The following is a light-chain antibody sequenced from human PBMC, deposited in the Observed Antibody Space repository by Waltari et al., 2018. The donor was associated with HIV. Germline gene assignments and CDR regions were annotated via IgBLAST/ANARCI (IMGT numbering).Light chain of an antibody. CDR2: NVN. V-gene: IGLV2-14*03. J-gene: IGLJ2*01. Sequence: QSALTQPASVSGSLGQSITISCTGTSGDVGGYNFVSRYQQHPGKAPKLIIYNVNSRPSGVSIRFSCSRSANTASLTISGLQAEDEADYFCCSYTSSGPRYVLFGGGTRLTVL. CDR1: SGDVGGYNF. CDR3: CSYTSSGPRYVL.